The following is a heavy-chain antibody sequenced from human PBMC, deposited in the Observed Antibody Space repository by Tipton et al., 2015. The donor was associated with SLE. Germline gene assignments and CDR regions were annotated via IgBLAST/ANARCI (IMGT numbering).Heavy chain of an antibody. Sequence: QLVQSGAEVKKPGASVRVSCEASGYTFVNYDINWVRQATGQGLEWMGWMNPNSGNTGYAQKLQGRVTITTNTSISTSYLELTSRTSEDAAFYYWGRGRMGTLTYAFDIWGQGTMVTVSS. V-gene: IGHV1-8*01. CDR2: MNPNSGNT. CDR3: GRGRMGTLTYAFDI. CDR1: GYTFVNYD. J-gene: IGHJ3*02. D-gene: IGHD1-1*01.